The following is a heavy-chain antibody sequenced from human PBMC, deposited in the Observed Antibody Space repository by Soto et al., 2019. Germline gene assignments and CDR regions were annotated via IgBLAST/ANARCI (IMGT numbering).Heavy chain of an antibody. V-gene: IGHV1-58*01. CDR1: GFTFTSSA. D-gene: IGHD4-17*01. CDR2: IVVGSGNT. J-gene: IGHJ6*02. CDR3: AAPYAYYYGMDV. Sequence: QMQLVQSGPEVKKPGTSVKVSCKASGFTFTSSAVQWVRQARGQRLEWIGWIVVGSGNTNYAQKFQERVTITRDMSTSTADMELSSLRSEDTAVYYCAAPYAYYYGMDVWGQGTTVTVSS.